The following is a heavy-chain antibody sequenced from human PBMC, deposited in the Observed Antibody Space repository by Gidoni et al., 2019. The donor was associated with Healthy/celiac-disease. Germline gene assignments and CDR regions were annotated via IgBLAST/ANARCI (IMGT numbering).Heavy chain of an antibody. Sequence: QVQLVQSGAEVKKPGSSVKVSCKASGGTVSSYALRWVRQAPGQGRAWMGGIIHIFGTANYAQKFQGRVTITADKSTSTAYMELSSLRSEDTAVYYCARDGTYCSGGSCYSGYDYWGQGTLVTVSS. CDR3: ARDGTYCSGGSCYSGYDY. CDR1: GGTVSSYA. CDR2: IIHIFGTA. J-gene: IGHJ4*02. V-gene: IGHV1-69*06. D-gene: IGHD2-15*01.